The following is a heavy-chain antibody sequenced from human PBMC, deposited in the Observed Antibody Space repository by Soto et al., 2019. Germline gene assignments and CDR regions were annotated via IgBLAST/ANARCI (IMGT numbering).Heavy chain of an antibody. V-gene: IGHV1-18*01. CDR2: ISAYNGNT. Sequence: QVQLVQSGAEVKKPGASVKVSCKASGYTFTSYGISWVRQAPGQGLAWMGWISAYNGNTNYAQKLQGRVTTTTDTSTSTDYMELRSLRSDDTAVYYCASTNPARVTLDYWGQGTLVTFSS. CDR1: GYTFTSYG. CDR3: ASTNPARVTLDY. D-gene: IGHD2-8*01. J-gene: IGHJ4*02.